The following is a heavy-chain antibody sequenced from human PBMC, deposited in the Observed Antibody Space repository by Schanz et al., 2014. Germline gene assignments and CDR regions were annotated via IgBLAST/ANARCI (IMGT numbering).Heavy chain of an antibody. J-gene: IGHJ4*02. D-gene: IGHD3-10*01. V-gene: IGHV3-30*03. CDR1: GFTFSDSW. Sequence: VQLVESGGGLVQPGGSLRLSCAASGFTFSDSWMHWVRQAPGKGLGWLAVISSDGFNKFYADSVKGRFTISRDNSKNTLYLQMNSLRTEDTAVYYCARGDMVRGVFDYWGQGTLVTVSS. CDR3: ARGDMVRGVFDY. CDR2: ISSDGFNK.